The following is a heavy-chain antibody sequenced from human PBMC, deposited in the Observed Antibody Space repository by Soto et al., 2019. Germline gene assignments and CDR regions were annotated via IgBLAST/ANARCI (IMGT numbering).Heavy chain of an antibody. J-gene: IGHJ4*02. CDR1: GYIFTTYS. V-gene: IGHV1-46*01. Sequence: QVQLVQSGAGMKRPGASVILSCKASGYIFTTYSIHWVRQTAGQGLEWMAKVDHRDGSTGYAQKFGGSASTACDTYTTTVSIEVSRRPSDDTATYYSATARRSDREFAYWGQGTQVTVSS. CDR2: VDHRDGST. CDR3: ATARRSDREFAY. D-gene: IGHD1-26*01.